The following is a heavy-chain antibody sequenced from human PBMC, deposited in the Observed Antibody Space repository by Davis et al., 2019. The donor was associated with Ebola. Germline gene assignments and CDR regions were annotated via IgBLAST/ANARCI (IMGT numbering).Heavy chain of an antibody. CDR2: ISSSSSYI. CDR3: ARVIVVVVAADAFDI. V-gene: IGHV3-21*01. J-gene: IGHJ3*02. D-gene: IGHD2-15*01. Sequence: GGSLRLSCAASGFTFSSYSMNWVRQAPGKGLEWVSSISSSSSYIYYADSVKGRFTISRDNAKNSLYLQMNSLRAEDTAVYYCARVIVVVVAADAFDIWGQGTMVTVSS. CDR1: GFTFSSYS.